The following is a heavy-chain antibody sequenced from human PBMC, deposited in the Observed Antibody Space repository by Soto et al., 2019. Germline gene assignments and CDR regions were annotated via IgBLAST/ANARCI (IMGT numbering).Heavy chain of an antibody. J-gene: IGHJ6*03. D-gene: IGHD2-15*01. CDR1: GYTFTSYG. CDR2: ISAYKGNT. V-gene: IGHV1-18*01. CDR3: AIDFADIVVVVAATDYYYYMDV. Sequence: ASVKVSCKASGYTFTSYGISWVRQAPGQGLEWKGWISAYKGNTNYAQKIQGRVTMTTDTSTSTAYMDLRSLRSDDTAVYYCAIDFADIVVVVAATDYYYYMDVWGKGTTVTVSS.